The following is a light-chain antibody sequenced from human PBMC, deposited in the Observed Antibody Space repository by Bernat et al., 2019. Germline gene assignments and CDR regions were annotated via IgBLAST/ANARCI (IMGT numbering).Light chain of an antibody. V-gene: IGKV1-39*01. J-gene: IGKJ4*01. CDR2: AAE. CDR1: QNIDTY. CDR3: QQSYSSRLLT. Sequence: DIQMTQSPSSLSASVGDRVTITCRASQNIDTYLNWYQQHPGKAPKLLIFAAETLESGVPSRFRGRGSGTDFTLTISSLQPEDSATYYCQQSYSSRLLTCGGGTKVE.